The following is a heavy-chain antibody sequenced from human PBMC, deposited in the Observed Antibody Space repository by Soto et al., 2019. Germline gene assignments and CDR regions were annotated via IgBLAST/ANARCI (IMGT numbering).Heavy chain of an antibody. D-gene: IGHD1-26*01. CDR2: IYYSGST. Sequence: SETLSLTCSVSGGSISSGDYYWSWIRQPPGKGLEWIGYIYYSGSTYHNPSLKSRVTISVDTSKNQFSLKLSSVTAADTAVYYCARGIVGVTSSDAFAIWGQGTMVTVSS. J-gene: IGHJ3*02. CDR3: ARGIVGVTSSDAFAI. CDR1: GGSISSGDYY. V-gene: IGHV4-30-4*01.